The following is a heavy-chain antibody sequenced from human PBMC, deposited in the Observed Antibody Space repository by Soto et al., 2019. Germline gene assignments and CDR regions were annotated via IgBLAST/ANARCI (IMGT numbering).Heavy chain of an antibody. D-gene: IGHD6-13*01. CDR1: GGAISKTNW. CDR2: IDHSGST. CDR3: ARGPVRSGSDKYRHGRY. V-gene: IGHV4-4*02. Sequence: ASETLSLTCAVSGGAISKTNWWSWVRQAPGKGLEWIGEIDHSGSTNYNPSLKSRVTILVGESKNQFFLNMTSVTAADTAVYFCARGPVRSGSDKYRHGRYWGQGILVTVSS. J-gene: IGHJ4*02.